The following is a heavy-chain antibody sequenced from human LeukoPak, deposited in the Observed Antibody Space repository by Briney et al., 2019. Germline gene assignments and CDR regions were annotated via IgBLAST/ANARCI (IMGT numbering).Heavy chain of an antibody. CDR2: IKQDGSEK. J-gene: IGHJ3*02. CDR3: ARMPITMIVVVMKDAFDI. Sequence: GGSLRLSCAASGFTFSSYWMSWVRQAPGKGLEWVANIKQDGSEKYYVDSVKGRFTISRDNAKNSLYLQMNSLRAEDTAVYYCARMPITMIVVVMKDAFDIWGQGTMVTVSS. V-gene: IGHV3-7*01. CDR1: GFTFSSYW. D-gene: IGHD3-22*01.